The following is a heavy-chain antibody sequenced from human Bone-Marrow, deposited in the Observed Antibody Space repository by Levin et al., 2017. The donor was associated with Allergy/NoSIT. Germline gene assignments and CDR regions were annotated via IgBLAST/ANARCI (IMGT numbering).Heavy chain of an antibody. CDR2: IYYSGST. CDR3: ARYGYSFPGVSGYDY. D-gene: IGHD5-18*01. J-gene: IGHJ4*02. Sequence: PSETLSLTCTVSGGSISSSSYYWGWIRQPPGKGLEWIGSIYYSGSTYYNPSLKSRVTISVDTSKNQFSLKLSSVTAADTAVYYCARYGYSFPGVSGYDYWGQGTLVTVSS. CDR1: GGSISSSSYY. V-gene: IGHV4-39*01.